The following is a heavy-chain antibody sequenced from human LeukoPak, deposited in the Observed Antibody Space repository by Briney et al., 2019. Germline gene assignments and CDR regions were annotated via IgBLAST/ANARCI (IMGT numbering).Heavy chain of an antibody. D-gene: IGHD7-27*01. Sequence: AAVKVSCKASGYSFTNYDINWVRQAAGQGLEWMGWVNPNNGDAGFSQKFQGRVTLTSNTSLTTAYMELTSLTSEDTAVYYCARGLDTYWGKDFLNWFDPWGQGTLVTVSS. CDR3: ARGLDTYWGKDFLNWFDP. V-gene: IGHV1-8*02. CDR2: VNPNNGDA. J-gene: IGHJ5*02. CDR1: GYSFTNYD.